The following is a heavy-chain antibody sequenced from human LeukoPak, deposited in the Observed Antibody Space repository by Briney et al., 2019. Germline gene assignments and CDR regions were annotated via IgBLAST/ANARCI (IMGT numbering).Heavy chain of an antibody. D-gene: IGHD6-19*01. V-gene: IGHV1-8*02. CDR2: INPNSGNT. Sequence: ASVTVSCKASGYTFTGYYMHWVRQAPGQGLEWMGWINPNSGNTGYAQKFQGRVTMTRNTSISTAYMELSSLRSEDTAVYYCVRDNSSGWYWYFDLWGRGTLVTVSS. CDR3: VRDNSSGWYWYFDL. J-gene: IGHJ2*01. CDR1: GYTFTGYY.